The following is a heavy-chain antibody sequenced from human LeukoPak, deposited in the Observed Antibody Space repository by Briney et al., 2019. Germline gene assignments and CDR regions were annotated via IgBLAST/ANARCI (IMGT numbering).Heavy chain of an antibody. D-gene: IGHD1-26*01. CDR2: IKEDGGEE. V-gene: IGHV3-7*01. CDR1: GFIFSDYW. CDR3: ARLSPSGSYDY. J-gene: IGHJ4*02. Sequence: GGSLRLSCAASGFIFSDYWMTWVRQAAGKGLEWVANIKEDGGEENYADSVKGRFTIFRDNAKDSLSLQMYSLRVEDTAVYYCARLSPSGSYDYWGQGTLVTVSS.